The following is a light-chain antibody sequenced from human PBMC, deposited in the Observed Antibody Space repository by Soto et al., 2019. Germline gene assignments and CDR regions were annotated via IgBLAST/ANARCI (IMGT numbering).Light chain of an antibody. CDR3: QHYVSSPLT. CDR2: AAS. V-gene: IGKV3-20*01. Sequence: DIVLTQSPDTLSLSPGESATLSCRASQSLSGTYLAWYQQKLGQSPRLLIYAASTRATGVPDRFSGSGSGTDFTLTISRLEPEEFAVYYGQHYVSSPLTFGGGTKVEIK. J-gene: IGKJ4*01. CDR1: QSLSGTY.